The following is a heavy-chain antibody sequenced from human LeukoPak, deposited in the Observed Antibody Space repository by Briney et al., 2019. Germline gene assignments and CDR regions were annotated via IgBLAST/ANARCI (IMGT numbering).Heavy chain of an antibody. J-gene: IGHJ5*02. V-gene: IGHV4-30-4*01. CDR3: ARAPLPYYYDSSGYYYVVYWFDP. CDR2: IYYSGST. CDR1: GGSISSGDYY. D-gene: IGHD3-22*01. Sequence: PSQTLSLTCTVSGGSISSGDYYWSWIRQPPGKGLEWIGYIYYSGSTYYNPSLKSRVTISVDTSKNQFSLKLSSVTAADTAVYYCARAPLPYYYDSSGYYYVVYWFDPWGQGTLVTVSS.